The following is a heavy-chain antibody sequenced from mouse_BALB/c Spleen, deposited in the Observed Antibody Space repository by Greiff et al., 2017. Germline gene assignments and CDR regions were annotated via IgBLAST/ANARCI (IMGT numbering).Heavy chain of an antibody. J-gene: IGHJ2*01. CDR3: AITTVVNY. V-gene: IGHV14-3*02. Sequence: LVESGAELVKPGASVKLSCTASGFNIKDTYMHWVKQRPEQGLEWIGRIDPANGNTKYDPKFQGKATITADTSSNTAYLQLSSLTSEDTAVYYCAITTVVNYWGQGTTLTVSS. D-gene: IGHD1-1*01. CDR2: IDPANGNT. CDR1: GFNIKDTY.